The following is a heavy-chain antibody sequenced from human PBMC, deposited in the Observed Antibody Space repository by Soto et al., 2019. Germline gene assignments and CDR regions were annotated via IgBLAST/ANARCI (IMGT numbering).Heavy chain of an antibody. Sequence: AGGSLRLSCAASGCTFSSYAMSWVRQAPGKGLEWVSAISGSGGSTYYADSVKGRFTISRDNSKNTLYLQMNSLRAEDTAVYYCAKDPLLTRNPVPLVWGQGTTVTVSS. D-gene: IGHD1-1*01. CDR3: AKDPLLTRNPVPLV. CDR2: ISGSGGST. J-gene: IGHJ6*02. V-gene: IGHV3-23*01. CDR1: GCTFSSYA.